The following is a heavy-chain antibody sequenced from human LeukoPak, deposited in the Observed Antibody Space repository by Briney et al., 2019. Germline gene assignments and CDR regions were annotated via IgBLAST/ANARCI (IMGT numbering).Heavy chain of an antibody. CDR3: AKAGGGNSGYYFDY. Sequence: TGGSLRLSCAASGFTFSSYAMSWVRQAPGKGLEWVSAISGSGGSTYYADSVKGRFTISRDNSKNTLYLQMNSLRAEDTAVYYCAKAGGGNSGYYFDYWGQGTLVTVSS. V-gene: IGHV3-23*01. CDR1: GFTFSSYA. D-gene: IGHD4-23*01. J-gene: IGHJ4*02. CDR2: ISGSGGST.